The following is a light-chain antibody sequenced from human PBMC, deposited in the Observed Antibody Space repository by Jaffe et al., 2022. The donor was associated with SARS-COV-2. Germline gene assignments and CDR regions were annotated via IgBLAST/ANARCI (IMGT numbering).Light chain of an antibody. CDR3: QQYYNTPYT. Sequence: DIVMIQSPDSLAVSLGERATINCKSSQNVLYSSNNKNYLAWYQQKPGQPPKLLIYWASTRESGVPDRFSGSGSGTDFTLTISSLQAEDVAVYYCQQYYNTPYTFGQGTKLEIK. CDR2: WAS. V-gene: IGKV4-1*01. CDR1: QNVLYSSNNKNY. J-gene: IGKJ2*01.